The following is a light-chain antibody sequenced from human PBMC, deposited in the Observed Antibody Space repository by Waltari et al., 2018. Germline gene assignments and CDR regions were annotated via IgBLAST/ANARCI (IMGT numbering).Light chain of an antibody. J-gene: IGKJ4*01. CDR1: QGINNW. CDR2: SAS. CDR3: QQADSFPLT. Sequence: DIQMTQSPSSLSASVGDRVTMTCRASQGINNWLAWYQQVPGRAPKLLIYSASSLQSGVPSRFSGSGSGTNFTLTITSLQPEDFATYYCQQADSFPLTFGEGPRWKSN. V-gene: IGKV1-12*01.